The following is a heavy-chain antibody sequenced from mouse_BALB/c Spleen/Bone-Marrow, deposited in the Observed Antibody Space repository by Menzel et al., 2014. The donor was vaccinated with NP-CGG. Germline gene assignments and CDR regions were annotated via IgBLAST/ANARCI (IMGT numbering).Heavy chain of an antibody. J-gene: IGHJ4*01. CDR1: GDSITSGY. Sequence: DVKLQESGPSLVKPSQTLSLTCSVTGDSITSGYWNWIRKFPGNKLEYMGYISYSGSTYYNPSLKSRISITRDTSKNQYYLQLNSMTTEDTATYYCARGGGSSYNYAMDYWGQGTSVTVSS. CDR3: ARGGGSSYNYAMDY. V-gene: IGHV3-8*02. CDR2: ISYSGST. D-gene: IGHD1-1*01.